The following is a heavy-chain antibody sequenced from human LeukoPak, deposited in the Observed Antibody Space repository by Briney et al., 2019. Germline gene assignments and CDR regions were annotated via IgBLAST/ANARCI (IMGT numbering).Heavy chain of an antibody. V-gene: IGHV3-7*01. CDR1: RFTFSSYW. CDR2: IEKDGSKK. Sequence: PGGSLRLSCAASRFTFSSYWMSWVRQAPGRGLEWVTNIEKDGSKKNYVDSVKGRFTISRDNAKNSLLLQMNSLRDEDTAVYYCARAYSSSSGRDAFDSWGLGTLVTVSS. CDR3: ARAYSSSSGRDAFDS. J-gene: IGHJ3*02. D-gene: IGHD6-6*01.